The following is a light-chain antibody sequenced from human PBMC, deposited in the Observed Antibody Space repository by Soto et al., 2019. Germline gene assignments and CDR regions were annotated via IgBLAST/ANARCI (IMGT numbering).Light chain of an antibody. CDR2: AAS. CDR1: QGIRNY. J-gene: IGKJ3*01. CDR3: QKYSSVPV. Sequence: DIQMTQSPTSLSASVGDRVTITCRASQGIRNYVAWYQQKPGKAPKLLISAASTSQSGVPSRFSGSGSGTDFSLTIHSLQPEDVATYSCQKYSSVPVFGPGTKVEIK. V-gene: IGKV1-27*01.